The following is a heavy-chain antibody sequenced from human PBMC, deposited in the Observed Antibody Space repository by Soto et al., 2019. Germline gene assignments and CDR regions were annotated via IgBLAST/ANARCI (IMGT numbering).Heavy chain of an antibody. CDR1: GFILSNAW. CDR2: IRSKTDGGTT. V-gene: IGHV3-15*01. J-gene: IGHJ4*02. Sequence: GGSLRLSCAASGFILSNAWMTWVRQTPGKGLEYVGLIRSKTDGGTTDYVAPEKGRFTISRDDPKNTLYLQISSLKTEDTAVYYCTTSGGAHWGQGALVTVSS. CDR3: TTSGGAH. D-gene: IGHD3-10*01.